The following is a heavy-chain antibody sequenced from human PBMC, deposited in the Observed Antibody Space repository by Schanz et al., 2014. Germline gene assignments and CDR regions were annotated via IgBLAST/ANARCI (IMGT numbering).Heavy chain of an antibody. CDR3: ARDGGRDGYNLAFDV. CDR1: GFSLSYYA. J-gene: IGHJ3*01. D-gene: IGHD5-12*01. Sequence: EVQVVESGGGLVQPGGSLRLSCSASGFSLSYYAMHWVRQAPGKGLEYVSIISTNGDSTYYADSVKGRFTISRDNSKNTLFLQMNSLRAEDTAVYFCARDGGRDGYNLAFDVWGQGTLVTVSS. CDR2: ISTNGDST. V-gene: IGHV3-64D*06.